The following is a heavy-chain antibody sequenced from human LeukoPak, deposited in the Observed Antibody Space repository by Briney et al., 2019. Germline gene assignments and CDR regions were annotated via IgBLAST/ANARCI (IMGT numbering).Heavy chain of an antibody. CDR3: ARDQKRSSGWYLSGFDY. J-gene: IGHJ4*02. D-gene: IGHD6-19*01. CDR2: ISSSGSTI. CDR1: GFTFSDYY. V-gene: IGHV3-11*01. Sequence: GGSLRLSCAASGFTFSDYYMSWIRQAPGKGLEWVSYISSSGSTIYYADSVKGRFTISRDNAKNALYLQMNSLRAEDTAVCYCARDQKRSSGWYLSGFDYWGQGTLVTVSS.